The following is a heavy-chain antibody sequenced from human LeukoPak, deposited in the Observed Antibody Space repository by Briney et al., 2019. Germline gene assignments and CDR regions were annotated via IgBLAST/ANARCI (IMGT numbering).Heavy chain of an antibody. V-gene: IGHV4-59*01. CDR3: ARWVRNYGSGSYYVDY. Sequence: SETLSLTCTVSGGSISSYYWSWIRQPPGKGLEWVGYIYYSGSTNYNPPLKSRVTISVDTSKNQFSLKLSSVTAADTAVYYCARWVRNYGSGSYYVDYWGQGTLVTVSS. D-gene: IGHD3-10*01. CDR1: GGSISSYY. J-gene: IGHJ4*02. CDR2: IYYSGST.